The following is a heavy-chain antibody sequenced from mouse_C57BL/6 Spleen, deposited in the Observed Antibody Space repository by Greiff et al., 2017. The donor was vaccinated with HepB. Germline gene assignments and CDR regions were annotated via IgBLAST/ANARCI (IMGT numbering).Heavy chain of an antibody. CDR2: IRSKSNNYAT. D-gene: IGHD2-4*01. Sequence: EVQLVESGGGLVQPKGSLKLSCAASGFSFNTYAMNWVRQAPGKGLEWVARIRSKSNNYATYYADSVKDRFTISRDDSESMLYLQMNNLKTEDTAMYYCVREAFYYDYDGGFAYWGQGTLVTVSA. V-gene: IGHV10-1*01. CDR1: GFSFNTYA. J-gene: IGHJ3*01. CDR3: VREAFYYDYDGGFAY.